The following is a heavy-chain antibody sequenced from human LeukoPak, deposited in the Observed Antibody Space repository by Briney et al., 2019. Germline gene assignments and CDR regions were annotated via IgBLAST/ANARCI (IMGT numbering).Heavy chain of an antibody. D-gene: IGHD6-13*01. Sequence: GGSLRLSCAASGFTFSSYWMSWVRQAPGKGLEWVANIKQAGSEKYYVDSVKGRFTISRDNAKNSLYLQMNSLRAEDTAVYYCARASGIADPYYFDYWGQGTLVTVSS. CDR2: IKQAGSEK. J-gene: IGHJ4*02. V-gene: IGHV3-7*01. CDR3: ARASGIADPYYFDY. CDR1: GFTFSSYW.